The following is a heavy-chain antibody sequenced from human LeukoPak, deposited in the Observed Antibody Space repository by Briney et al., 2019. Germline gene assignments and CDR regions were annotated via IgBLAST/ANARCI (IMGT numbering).Heavy chain of an antibody. Sequence: SETLSLTCTVSGGSISSNIYSWGWIRQPPGVGLEWIGSISYTGSTYYNPSLKSRVAISVDTSKNQFSLKLSSVTAADTAVYYCARIGIRYFDWLLPIRYYFDYWGQGTLVTVSS. V-gene: IGHV4-39*07. CDR2: ISYTGST. J-gene: IGHJ4*02. D-gene: IGHD3-9*01. CDR3: ARIGIRYFDWLLPIRYYFDY. CDR1: GGSISSNIYS.